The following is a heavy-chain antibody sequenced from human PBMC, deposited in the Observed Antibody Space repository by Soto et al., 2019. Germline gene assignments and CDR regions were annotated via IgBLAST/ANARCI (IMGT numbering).Heavy chain of an antibody. D-gene: IGHD3-3*01. Sequence: PGESLKISCKGSGYSFTNYWIGWVRQMPGKGLEWMGIIHPGDSDTRYSPSFQGQVTISADKYISTAYLQWNSLKASDTAMYYCATSIFGRGMDVWGQGTTVTVS. J-gene: IGHJ6*02. CDR3: ATSIFGRGMDV. CDR2: IHPGDSDT. V-gene: IGHV5-51*01. CDR1: GYSFTNYW.